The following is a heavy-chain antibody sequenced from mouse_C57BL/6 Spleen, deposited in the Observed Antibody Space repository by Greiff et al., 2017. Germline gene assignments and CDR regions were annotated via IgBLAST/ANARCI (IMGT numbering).Heavy chain of an antibody. CDR1: GYTFTSYT. CDR2: INPSSGYT. D-gene: IGHD2-1*01. Sequence: QVQLQQSGAELARPGASVKMSCKASGYTFTSYTMHWVKQRPGQGLEWIGCINPSSGYTKYNQKFKDKATLNADKASSTAYMQLSSLTSEDSEVYSCARFHYGNSGWFAYWGQGTLVTVSA. J-gene: IGHJ3*01. V-gene: IGHV1-4*01. CDR3: ARFHYGNSGWFAY.